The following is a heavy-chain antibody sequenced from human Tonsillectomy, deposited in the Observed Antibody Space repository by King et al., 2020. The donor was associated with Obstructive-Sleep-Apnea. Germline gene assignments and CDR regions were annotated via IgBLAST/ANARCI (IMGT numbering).Heavy chain of an antibody. J-gene: IGHJ4*02. V-gene: IGHV3-23*04. Sequence: VQLVESGGGLVQPGGSLRLSCAASGFTFSSYAMILVRQAPGKGLEWVSGISGSGGSTFYADSAKGRFTISRDNSKNTLYLQMNSLRAADTAVYYCAKASAAYGDYVHFDYWGQGTLVTVSS. CDR2: ISGSGGST. CDR1: GFTFSSYA. CDR3: AKASAAYGDYVHFDY. D-gene: IGHD4-17*01.